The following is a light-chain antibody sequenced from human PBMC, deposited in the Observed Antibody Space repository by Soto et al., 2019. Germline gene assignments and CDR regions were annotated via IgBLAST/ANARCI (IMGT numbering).Light chain of an antibody. CDR2: DAS. V-gene: IGKV1-39*01. Sequence: DLPMTQSPSSLSASVGDRVTITCRASQTINNRLNWYQQRPGKAPKLLIYDASTLQSGVPSRFSGGGSGTDFTLTISSVQPEDFATYYCQQSHITPLSFGPGTRVD. CDR3: QQSHITPLS. CDR1: QTINNR. J-gene: IGKJ3*01.